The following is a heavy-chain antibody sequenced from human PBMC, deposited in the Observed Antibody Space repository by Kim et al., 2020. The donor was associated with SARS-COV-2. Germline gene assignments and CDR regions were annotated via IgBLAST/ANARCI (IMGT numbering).Heavy chain of an antibody. V-gene: IGHV3-30-3*01. Sequence: GGSLRLSCAASGFTFSSYAMHWVRQAPGKGLEWVAVISYDGSNKYYADSVKGRFTISRDNSKNTLYLQMNSLRAEDTAVYYCARDYDRVGGLDIFDWGQG. J-gene: IGHJ1*01. CDR1: GFTFSSYA. CDR3: ARDYDRVGGLDIFD. CDR2: ISYDGSNK. D-gene: IGHD3-3*02.